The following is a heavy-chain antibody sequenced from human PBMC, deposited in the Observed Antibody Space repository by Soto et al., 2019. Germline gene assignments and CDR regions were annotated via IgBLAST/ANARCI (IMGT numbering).Heavy chain of an antibody. CDR3: ARMYYYGSGSHYYYYGMDV. CDR2: IIPIFGTA. Sequence: GASVKVSCKASGGTFSSYAISWVRQAPGQGLEWMGGIIPIFGTANYAQKFQGRVTITADESTSTAYMELSSLRSEDTAVYYCARMYYYGSGSHYYYYGMDVWGQGTTVTVSS. D-gene: IGHD3-10*01. CDR1: GGTFSSYA. J-gene: IGHJ6*02. V-gene: IGHV1-69*13.